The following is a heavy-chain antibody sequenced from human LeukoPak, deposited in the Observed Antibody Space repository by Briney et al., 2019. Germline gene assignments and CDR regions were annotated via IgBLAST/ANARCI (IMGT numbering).Heavy chain of an antibody. CDR3: ARGYDSSGYYLDY. D-gene: IGHD3-22*01. V-gene: IGHV4-59*01. Sequence: SEALSLTCTVSGGSISSYYWSWIRQPPGKGLEWIGYIYYSGSTNYNPSLKSGVTISVDTSKNQFSLKLSSVTAADTAVYYCARGYDSSGYYLDYWGQGTLVTVSS. CDR2: IYYSGST. CDR1: GGSISSYY. J-gene: IGHJ4*02.